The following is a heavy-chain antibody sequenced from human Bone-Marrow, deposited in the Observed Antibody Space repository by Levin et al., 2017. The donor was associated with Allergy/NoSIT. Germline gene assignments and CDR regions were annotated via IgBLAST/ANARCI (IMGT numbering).Heavy chain of an antibody. J-gene: IGHJ5*02. CDR3: ARGLGYCSGGSCYCWFDP. Sequence: TASETLSLTCAVYGGSFSGYYWSWIRQPPGKGLEWIGEINHSGSTNYNPSLKSRVTISVDTSKNQFSLKLSSVTAADTAVYYCARGLGYCSGGSCYCWFDPWGQGTLVTVSS. D-gene: IGHD2-15*01. CDR2: INHSGST. CDR1: GGSFSGYY. V-gene: IGHV4-34*01.